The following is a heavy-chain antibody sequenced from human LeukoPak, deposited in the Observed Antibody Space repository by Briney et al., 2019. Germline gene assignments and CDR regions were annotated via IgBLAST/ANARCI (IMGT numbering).Heavy chain of an antibody. J-gene: IGHJ5*02. CDR1: GGSISRSAYY. Sequence: PSETLSLTCTVSGGSISRSAYYWGWVRQPPRKGLEWIGSIYFSGSTYYNPSLKSRVTISIDTSKNQFSLNLSSVTAADTAVYYCARDQQYQRPAGWFDPWGQGTLVTVSS. CDR2: IYFSGST. CDR3: ARDQQYQRPAGWFDP. D-gene: IGHD2-2*01. V-gene: IGHV4-39*01.